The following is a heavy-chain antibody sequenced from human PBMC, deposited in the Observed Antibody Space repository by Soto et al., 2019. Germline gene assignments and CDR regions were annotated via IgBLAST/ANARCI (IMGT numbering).Heavy chain of an antibody. CDR2: INPNSGGT. CDR3: ARGGSSHYWKSYYYYGMDV. D-gene: IGHD2-15*01. CDR1: GYTFTGYY. J-gene: IGHJ6*02. V-gene: IGHV1-2*04. Sequence: QVQLVQSGAEVKKPGASVKVSCKASGYTFTGYYMHWVRQAPGQGLEWMGWINPNSGGTNYAQKFQGWVTMTRATSISTAYMELSRLRSDDTAVYYCARGGSSHYWKSYYYYGMDVWGQGTTVTVSS.